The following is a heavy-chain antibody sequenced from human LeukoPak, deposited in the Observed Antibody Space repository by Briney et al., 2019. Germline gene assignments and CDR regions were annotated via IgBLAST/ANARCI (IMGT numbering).Heavy chain of an antibody. J-gene: IGHJ4*01. CDR2: IYYSGSA. D-gene: IGHD5-24*01. Sequence: PSQTLSLTCAVSGDSFSTSAYSCTWIRQPPGKGLEWIGYIYYSGSAYYNPSLKSRVTMSVDTSKNQFSLKLSSVTAADTAVYYCVRSNYLNFDYWGHGTLVTVSS. V-gene: IGHV4-30-4*07. CDR1: GDSFSTSAYS. CDR3: VRSNYLNFDY.